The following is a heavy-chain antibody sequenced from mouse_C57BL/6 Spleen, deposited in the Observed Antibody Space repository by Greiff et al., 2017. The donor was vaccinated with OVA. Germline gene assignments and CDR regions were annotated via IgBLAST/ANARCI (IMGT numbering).Heavy chain of an antibody. J-gene: IGHJ2*01. CDR2: IDPSDSYT. D-gene: IGHD1-1*01. CDR1: GYTFTSYW. V-gene: IGHV1-69*01. Sequence: QVQLQQPGAELVMPGASVKLSCKASGYTFTSYWMHWVKQRPGQGLEWIGEIDPSDSYTNYNQKFKGKSTLTVDKSSSTAYMQLSSLTSEDSAVCYCARKGSPCYFDYWGQGTTLTVSS. CDR3: ARKGSPCYFDY.